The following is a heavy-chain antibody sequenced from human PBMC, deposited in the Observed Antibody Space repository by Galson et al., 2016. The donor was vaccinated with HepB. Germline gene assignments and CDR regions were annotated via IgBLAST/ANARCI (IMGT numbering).Heavy chain of an antibody. V-gene: IGHV3-30*03. CDR2: DSMDGGRK. D-gene: IGHD2/OR15-2a*01. CDR3: ARRHEYCPPVGCSVDY. J-gene: IGHJ4*02. Sequence: SLRLSCAASGFTFRNYGMTWVRQAPGKGLEWVAADSMDGGRKFYADSVKGRFTISRDNSNSMLFLQMSSLRADDTAVYYCARRHEYCPPVGCSVDYWGQGTLVSVSS. CDR1: GFTFRNYG.